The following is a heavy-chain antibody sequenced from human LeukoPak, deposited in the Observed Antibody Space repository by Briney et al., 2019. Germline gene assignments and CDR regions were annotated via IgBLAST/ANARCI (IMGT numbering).Heavy chain of an antibody. Sequence: PGGSLRLSCAASGFTFSSYSMNWVRQAPGKGLEWVSSISSSSSYIYYADSVKGRFTISRDNAKNSLYLQMNSLRAEDTAVYYCARVGHIAAAGTYDYWGQGTLVTVSS. CDR2: ISSSSSYI. CDR1: GFTFSSYS. J-gene: IGHJ4*02. D-gene: IGHD6-13*01. V-gene: IGHV3-21*01. CDR3: ARVGHIAAAGTYDY.